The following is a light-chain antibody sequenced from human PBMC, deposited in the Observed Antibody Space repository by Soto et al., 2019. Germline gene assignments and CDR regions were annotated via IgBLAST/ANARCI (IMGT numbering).Light chain of an antibody. CDR1: TSDVGSHNF. CDR2: EVT. Sequence: QSVLTQPASVSGSPGQSITISCTGTTSDVGSHNFVSWYQQLPGKAPKLLIYEVTNRPSGTSNRFSGSKSGNTASLTISGLQAEDEADYYCSSFTSSSTPYVFGTGTKVTVL. CDR3: SSFTSSSTPYV. V-gene: IGLV2-14*01. J-gene: IGLJ1*01.